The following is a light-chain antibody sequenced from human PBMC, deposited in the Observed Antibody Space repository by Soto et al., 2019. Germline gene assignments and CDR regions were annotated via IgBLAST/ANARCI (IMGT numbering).Light chain of an antibody. V-gene: IGKV3-20*01. CDR1: QSVSSSY. CDR3: QQYGSSLWT. Sequence: EIVLTQSPGTLSLSPGERATPSCRASQSVSSSYLAWYQQKPGQAPRLLIYGASSRATGIPDRFSGSGSGTDFTLTISRLEPEDFAVYYCQQYGSSLWTFGQWTKVEIK. CDR2: GAS. J-gene: IGKJ1*01.